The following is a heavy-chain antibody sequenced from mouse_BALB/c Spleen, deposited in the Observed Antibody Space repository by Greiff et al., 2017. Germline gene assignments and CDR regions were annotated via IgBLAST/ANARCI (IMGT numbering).Heavy chain of an antibody. J-gene: IGHJ2*01. Sequence: QVQLQQSAAELARPGASVKMSCKASGYTFTSYTMHWVKQRPGQGLEWIGYINPSSGYTEYNQKFKDKTTLTADKSSSTAYMQLSSLTSEDSAVYYCARGDYRYFDYWGQGTTLTVTS. D-gene: IGHD2-14*01. CDR1: GYTFTSYT. CDR3: ARGDYRYFDY. CDR2: INPSSGYT. V-gene: IGHV1-4*02.